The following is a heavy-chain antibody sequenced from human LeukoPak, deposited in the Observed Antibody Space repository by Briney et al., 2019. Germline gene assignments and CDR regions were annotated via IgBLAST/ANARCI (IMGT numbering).Heavy chain of an antibody. J-gene: IGHJ3*02. D-gene: IGHD2-8*01. CDR3: ARDRSKVLMVYATDAFDI. CDR2: ISGDGGST. CDR1: GFTFDDYA. V-gene: IGHV3-43*02. Sequence: GGSLRLSCAASGFTFDDYAMHWVRQAPGKGLEWVSLISGDGGSTYYADSVKGRFTISRDNAKNSLYLQMNSLRAEDTAVYYCARDRSKVLMVYATDAFDIWGQGTMVTVSS.